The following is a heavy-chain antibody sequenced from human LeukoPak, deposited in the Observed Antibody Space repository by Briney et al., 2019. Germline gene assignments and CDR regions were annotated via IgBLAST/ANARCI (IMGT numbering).Heavy chain of an antibody. J-gene: IGHJ4*02. Sequence: PGGSLRLSCAASGFTFSSNYMSWVRQAPGKGLEWVSVIYSGGSTYYADSVKGRFTISRDNSKNTLYLQMNSLRAEDTAVYYCARQVDTAMAFDYWGQGTLVTVSS. CDR1: GFTFSSNY. V-gene: IGHV3-53*01. CDR3: ARQVDTAMAFDY. CDR2: IYSGGST. D-gene: IGHD5-18*01.